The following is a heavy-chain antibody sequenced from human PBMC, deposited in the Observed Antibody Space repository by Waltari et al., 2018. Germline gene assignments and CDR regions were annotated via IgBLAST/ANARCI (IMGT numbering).Heavy chain of an antibody. CDR2: TYYMSKWYN. CDR1: GDRVSNNGVS. Sequence: QVQLQQSGPGLVKPSQTLPLTCSIPGDRVSNNGVSWNWVRQSPSRGLAWLGRTYYMSKWYNDYAVSVKSRITINPETSKNQVSLQLNSVTPDDTAVYYCTRAAGRRFDYWGQGTAVTVSS. CDR3: TRAAGRRFDY. V-gene: IGHV6-1*01. J-gene: IGHJ4*02.